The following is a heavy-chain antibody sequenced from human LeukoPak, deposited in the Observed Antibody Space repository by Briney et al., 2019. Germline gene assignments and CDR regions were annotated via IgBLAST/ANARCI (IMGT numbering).Heavy chain of an antibody. D-gene: IGHD5-12*01. J-gene: IGHJ4*02. CDR3: ARGGPYSGYDFVPAFDY. CDR2: IYYSGST. V-gene: IGHV4-59*12. Sequence: PSETLSLTCTVSGGSLSSYYWSWIRQPPGKGLEWIGYIYYSGSTYYNPSLKSRVTISVDTSKNQFSLKLSSVTAADTAVYYCARGGPYSGYDFVPAFDYWGQGTLVTVSS. CDR1: GGSLSSYY.